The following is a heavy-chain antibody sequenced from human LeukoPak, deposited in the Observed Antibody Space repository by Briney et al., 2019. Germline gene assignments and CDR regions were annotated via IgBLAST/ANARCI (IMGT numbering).Heavy chain of an antibody. J-gene: IGHJ6*02. CDR1: GGSFSGYY. D-gene: IGHD5-18*01. CDR2: INHSGSI. V-gene: IGHV4-34*01. Sequence: SETLSLTCAVYGGSFSGYYWSWIRQPPGKGLEWIGEINHSGSINYNPSLKSRVTISVDTSKNQFSLKLSSVTAADTAVYYCARDGYSYGSRRSRNYYYGMDVWGQGTTVTVSS. CDR3: ARDGYSYGSRRSRNYYYGMDV.